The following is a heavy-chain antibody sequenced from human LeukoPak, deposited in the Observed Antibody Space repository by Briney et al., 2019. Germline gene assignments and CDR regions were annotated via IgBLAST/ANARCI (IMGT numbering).Heavy chain of an antibody. CDR1: GYSISRGYY. V-gene: IGHV4-38-2*02. D-gene: IGHD3-22*01. CDR3: AREIRKLYDSSGYPDY. CDR2: IYHSGST. J-gene: IGHJ4*02. Sequence: SETLSLTCTVSGYSISRGYYWGWIRQPPGKGLEWIGAIYHSGSTYYNPSLKSRVTISVDTSKNQFSLKFTSVTAADTAVYFCAREIRKLYDSSGYPDYWGQGTLVTVSS.